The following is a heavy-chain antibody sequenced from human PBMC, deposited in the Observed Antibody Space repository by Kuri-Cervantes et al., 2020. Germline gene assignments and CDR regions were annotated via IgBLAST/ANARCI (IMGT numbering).Heavy chain of an antibody. D-gene: IGHD3-16*02. CDR1: GFTFTSSA. CDR3: ARSPMITFGGVIVTSSRADAFDI. CDR2: IVVGSGNT. V-gene: IGHV1-58*01. J-gene: IGHJ3*02. Sequence: SVKVSCKASGFTFTSSAVQWVRQARGQRLEWIGWIVVGSGNTNYAQKFQERVTITRDMSTSTAYMELSRLRSDDTAVYYCARSPMITFGGVIVTSSRADAFDIWGQGTMVTVSS.